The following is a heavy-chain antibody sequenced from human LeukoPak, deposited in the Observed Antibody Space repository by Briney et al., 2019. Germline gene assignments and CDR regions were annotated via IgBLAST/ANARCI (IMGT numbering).Heavy chain of an antibody. CDR1: GFTFSSYW. Sequence: GGSLRLSCAASGFTFSSYWTHWVRQAPGKGLGWVSHIKSDGSSTTYADSVRGRFTMSRDNAKNTLYLQMNSLRAEDTAVYYCAREDYSSPIPDYWGQGTLVTVSS. J-gene: IGHJ4*02. CDR3: AREDYSSPIPDY. CDR2: IKSDGSST. D-gene: IGHD6-13*01. V-gene: IGHV3-74*01.